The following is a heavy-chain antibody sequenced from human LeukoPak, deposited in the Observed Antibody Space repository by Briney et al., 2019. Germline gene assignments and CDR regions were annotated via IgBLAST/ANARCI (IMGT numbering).Heavy chain of an antibody. CDR2: IYPGDSDT. Sequence: GASLQISSQGSGSSFTSYWIGWGRQLTGKGLEWMGIIYPGDSDTRYSPSFQGQVTISADKSISTAYLQWSSLKASDTAMYYCARNYGSGTFDIWGQGTMVTVSS. V-gene: IGHV5-51*01. CDR1: GSSFTSYW. D-gene: IGHD3-10*01. CDR3: ARNYGSGTFDI. J-gene: IGHJ3*02.